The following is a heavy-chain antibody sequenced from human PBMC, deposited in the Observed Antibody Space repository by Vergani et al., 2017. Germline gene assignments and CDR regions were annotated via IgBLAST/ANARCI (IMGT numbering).Heavy chain of an antibody. J-gene: IGHJ4*02. CDR1: GGSISSYY. D-gene: IGHD1-14*01. CDR2: IYYSGSA. CDR3: AALSGVHCDY. V-gene: IGHV4-59*12. Sequence: QVQLQESGPGLVKPSETLSLTCTVSGGSISSYYWSWIRQPPGKGLEWIGYIYYSGSANYNPSRKSRVTISVDTSKNQFSLKLSSVTAADTAVYYCAALSGVHCDYWGQGSLVTVSS.